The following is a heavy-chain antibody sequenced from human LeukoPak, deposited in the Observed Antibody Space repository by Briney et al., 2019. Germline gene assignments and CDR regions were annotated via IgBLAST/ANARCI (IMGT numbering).Heavy chain of an antibody. D-gene: IGHD2-2*01. CDR1: GYTFTGYY. Sequence: ASVKVSCKASGYTFTGYYMHWVRQAPGQGLEWMGWINPNSGGTNYAQKFQGRVTMPRATSISTAYMELSSMRSDDTAVYYCARRGSHCSCIRCYGTFDYWGQGTLVTVSS. CDR3: ARRGSHCSCIRCYGTFDY. V-gene: IGHV1-2*02. CDR2: INPNSGGT. J-gene: IGHJ4*02.